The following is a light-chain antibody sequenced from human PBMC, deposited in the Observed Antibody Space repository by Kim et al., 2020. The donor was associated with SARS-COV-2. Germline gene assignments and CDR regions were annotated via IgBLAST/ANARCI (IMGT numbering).Light chain of an antibody. CDR2: DAS. J-gene: IGKJ2*01. CDR3: QQYSSYSLYT. CDR1: QSISYL. V-gene: IGKV1-5*01. Sequence: ASVGDRVTITCRASQSISYLLAWYQPKPGKAPKLLIYDASSLESGVPSRFSGSGSGTEFTLTIRSLQPDDFAIYYCQQYSSYSLYTFGLGTKLEI.